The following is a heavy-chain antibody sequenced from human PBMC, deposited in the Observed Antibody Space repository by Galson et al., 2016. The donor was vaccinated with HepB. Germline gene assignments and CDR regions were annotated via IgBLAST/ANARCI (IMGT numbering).Heavy chain of an antibody. CDR1: GYTFTNYG. CDR3: AREKVNIALLIPANGAFDI. CDR2: INAYNGNT. Sequence: SVKVSCKASGYTFTNYGISWVRQAPGQGLEWMGWINAYNGNTNYAQNLQDRVTMTTDTSTSTAYIEMRSLRSDDTAVYYCAREKVNIALLIPANGAFDIWGQGTMVTVSS. V-gene: IGHV1-18*01. D-gene: IGHD2-8*02. J-gene: IGHJ3*02.